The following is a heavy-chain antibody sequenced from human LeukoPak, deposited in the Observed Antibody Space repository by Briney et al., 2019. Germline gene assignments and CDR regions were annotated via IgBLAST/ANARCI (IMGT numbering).Heavy chain of an antibody. D-gene: IGHD2-15*01. V-gene: IGHV6-1*01. CDR1: GDSVSSNSAA. Sequence: SQTLSLTCAISGDSVSSNSAAWNWIRQSPSRGLELLGRTYYRSKWSNDYAVSVKSRITINPDTSQNQFSLQLNSLTPEDTAVYYCARAPIGGWYFDLWGRGTLVTVSS. CDR3: ARAPIGGWYFDL. J-gene: IGHJ2*01. CDR2: TYYRSKWSN.